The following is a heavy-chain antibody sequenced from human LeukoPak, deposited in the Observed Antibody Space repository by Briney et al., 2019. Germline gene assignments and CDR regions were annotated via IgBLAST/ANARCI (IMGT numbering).Heavy chain of an antibody. CDR2: ISSSGGTI. J-gene: IGHJ3*02. V-gene: IGHV3-48*01. D-gene: IGHD5-12*01. Sequence: GGSLRLSCTASGFTLSGYSMNWVRQAPGKGLEWVSYISSSGGTIYYADSVKGQFTISRDNAMNSLYLQMNSLRAEDTAVYYCARSRATYAFDIWGQGTMVTVSS. CDR1: GFTLSGYS. CDR3: ARSRATYAFDI.